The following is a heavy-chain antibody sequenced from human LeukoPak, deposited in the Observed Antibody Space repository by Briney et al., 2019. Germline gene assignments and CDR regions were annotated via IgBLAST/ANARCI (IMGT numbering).Heavy chain of an antibody. V-gene: IGHV4-59*08. Sequence: SETLSLTCTVSGGTISSYFWTWIRQPPGKGLEWMGYIYYSGTTNYNPSLKSRVTISEDTSKNQFSLQLNSVTAADTAVYYCARSYDPLYFDFWGQGTLVTVSS. CDR3: ARSYDPLYFDF. CDR2: IYYSGTT. CDR1: GGTISSYF. D-gene: IGHD3-3*01. J-gene: IGHJ4*02.